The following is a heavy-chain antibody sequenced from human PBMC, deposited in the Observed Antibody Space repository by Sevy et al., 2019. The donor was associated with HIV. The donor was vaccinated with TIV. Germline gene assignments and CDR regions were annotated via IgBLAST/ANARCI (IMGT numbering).Heavy chain of an antibody. Sequence: SETLSLTCAVSGDSVSSGYWSWIRQPPGKGLEWIGYFYYSGRTNYNPSLKSRVTISVDTSKNQVSLKLTSVTAADTAVYYCAEVSPSSHYGVGAWGQGTTVTVSS. CDR3: AEVSPSSHYGVGA. CDR2: FYYSGRT. CDR1: GDSVSSGY. V-gene: IGHV4-59*02. J-gene: IGHJ6*02.